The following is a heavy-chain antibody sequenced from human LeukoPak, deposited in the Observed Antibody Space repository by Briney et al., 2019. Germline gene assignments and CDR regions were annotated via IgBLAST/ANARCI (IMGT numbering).Heavy chain of an antibody. CDR2: MNPNTGNT. CDR1: GYTFTSYD. J-gene: IGHJ5*02. Sequence: GASVKVSCKASGYTFTSYDINWVRQATGQGLEWMGWMNPNTGNTGYAQQFQGRVTITRNTSINTAYMELSSLTSEDTAVYYCARDITVTARGGWFDPWGQGTLVTVSS. CDR3: ARDITVTARGGWFDP. D-gene: IGHD1-7*01. V-gene: IGHV1-8*03.